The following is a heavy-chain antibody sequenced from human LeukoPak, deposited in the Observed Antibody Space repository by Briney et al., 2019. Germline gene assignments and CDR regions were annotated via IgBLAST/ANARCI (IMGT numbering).Heavy chain of an antibody. CDR3: ARPRAPYKNHHYYYFMDV. J-gene: IGHJ6*03. V-gene: IGHV3-64*02. D-gene: IGHD1-1*01. CDR1: GFTFNSYP. CDR2: ISVNGGTK. Sequence: GGSLTLACVASGFTFNSYPMHWVRQAPGKGLEYVSGISVNGGTKYYADSVEGRFTITRDNSKNTLFLQLGSLRPDDTAVYYCARPRAPYKNHHYYYFMDVWGKGTTVAVSS.